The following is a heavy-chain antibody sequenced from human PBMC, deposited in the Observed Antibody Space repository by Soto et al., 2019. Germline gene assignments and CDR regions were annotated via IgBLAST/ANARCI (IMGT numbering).Heavy chain of an antibody. V-gene: IGHV4-61*01. CDR3: ARGLTNGCGDYWFDS. D-gene: IGHD4-17*01. J-gene: IGHJ5*01. CDR2: IYYSGST. Sequence: SETLSLTCTVSGGSVSSGSYYWSWIRQPPGKGLEWIGYIYYSGSTNYNPSLKSLVTIAVDTSKNQFSLKLSSVTAADTAVYYCARGLTNGCGDYWFDSWGQGTLVTVSS. CDR1: GGSVSSGSYY.